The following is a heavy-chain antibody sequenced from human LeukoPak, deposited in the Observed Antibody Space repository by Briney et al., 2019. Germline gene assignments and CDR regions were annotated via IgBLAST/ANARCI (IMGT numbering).Heavy chain of an antibody. V-gene: IGHV3-33*01. CDR1: GFTFSSYG. CDR3: ARDATYCTNGVCYTRFDY. J-gene: IGHJ4*02. Sequence: GGSLRLSCAASGFTFSSYGMHWVRQAPGKGLEWVAVIWYDGSNKYYADSVKGRFTISRDNSKNTLYLQMNSLRAEDTAVYYCARDATYCTNGVCYTRFDYWGQGTLVTVSS. CDR2: IWYDGSNK. D-gene: IGHD2-8*01.